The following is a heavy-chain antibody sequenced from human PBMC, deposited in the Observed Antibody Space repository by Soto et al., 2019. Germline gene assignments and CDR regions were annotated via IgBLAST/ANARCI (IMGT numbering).Heavy chain of an antibody. J-gene: IGHJ5*02. Sequence: EVLLLESGGGLVHPGGSLRLSCAGSGLSFRSYAIAWVRQAPGKGLEWVSAISGDAATTSYAESVKGRFAISRDTSKSTLYLQMSSLRVEDTAVYYCARDRFRTASSCYFTWGQGTLVTVSS. CDR1: GLSFRSYA. CDR3: ARDRFRTASSCYFT. CDR2: ISGDAATT. V-gene: IGHV3-23*01. D-gene: IGHD2-2*01.